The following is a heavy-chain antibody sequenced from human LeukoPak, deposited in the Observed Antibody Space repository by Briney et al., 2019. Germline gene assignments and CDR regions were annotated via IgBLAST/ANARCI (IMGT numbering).Heavy chain of an antibody. D-gene: IGHD6-19*01. CDR1: GGTFSSYA. CDR3: AQLWLVPGGY. V-gene: IGHV1-24*01. CDR2: FDPEDGET. Sequence: ASVKFSCKASGGTFSSYAISWVRQAPGKGLEWMGGFDPEDGETIYAQKFQGRVTMTEDTSTDTAYMELSSLRSEDTAVYYCAQLWLVPGGYWGQGTLVTVSS. J-gene: IGHJ4*02.